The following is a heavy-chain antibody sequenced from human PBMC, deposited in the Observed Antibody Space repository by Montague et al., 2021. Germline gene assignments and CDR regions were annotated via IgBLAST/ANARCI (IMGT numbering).Heavy chain of an antibody. Sequence: SLRLSCAASGFSFSNYMMHWVRQAPGKGLVWVSSISSNGDTTDYADSVKGRFTISRDNSKNSVYLQMNSLRTEDTALYYCAKDRYGSGADVMDVWGQGTLVTVSS. CDR2: ISSNGDTT. CDR1: GFSFSNYM. CDR3: AKDRYGSGADVMDV. J-gene: IGHJ6*02. D-gene: IGHD3-10*01. V-gene: IGHV3-43*01.